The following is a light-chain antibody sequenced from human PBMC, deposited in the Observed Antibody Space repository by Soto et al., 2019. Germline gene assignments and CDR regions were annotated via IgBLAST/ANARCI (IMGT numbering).Light chain of an antibody. V-gene: IGLV2-8*01. CDR2: GVN. CDR1: SSDVGGYDY. Sequence: QSVLTQPPSASGSPGQSVTISCTGTSSDVGGYDYVSWHQQHPGKAPKVIIYGVNKRPSGVPDRFSGSKSGNTASLTVSGLQAEDEADYYCSSFTSRSTLEFGGGTKVTVL. CDR3: SSFTSRSTLE. J-gene: IGLJ2*01.